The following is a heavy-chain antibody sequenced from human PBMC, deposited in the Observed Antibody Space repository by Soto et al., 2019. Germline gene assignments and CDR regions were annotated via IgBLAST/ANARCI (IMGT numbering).Heavy chain of an antibody. D-gene: IGHD5-18*01. CDR2: IYYTGRT. V-gene: IGHV4-39*01. CDR3: ARHLLLWSGGGF. Sequence: SETLSLTCSVSGGSITSSSYYWGWIRQPPGKGLEWIGTIYYTGRTYYNPSLNSRVTMSVDTSKNQFSLKLSSVTAADTAVYYCARHLLLWSGGGFCGQGPLVTVSS. CDR1: GGSITSSSYY. J-gene: IGHJ4*02.